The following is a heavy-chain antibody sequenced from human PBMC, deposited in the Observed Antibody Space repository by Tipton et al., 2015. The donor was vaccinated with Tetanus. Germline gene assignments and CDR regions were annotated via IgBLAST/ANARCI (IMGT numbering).Heavy chain of an antibody. V-gene: IGHV4-39*01. D-gene: IGHD2-15*01. Sequence: TLSLTCTVSGDSISSYYWGWIRQPPGKGLEWIGSIYYSGSTYYNPSLKSRVTISVDTSKNQFSLKLSSVTAADTAVYYCARRLGGIVAMGWFDPWGQGTLVTVSS. CDR3: ARRLGGIVAMGWFDP. CDR2: IYYSGST. J-gene: IGHJ5*02. CDR1: GDSISSYY.